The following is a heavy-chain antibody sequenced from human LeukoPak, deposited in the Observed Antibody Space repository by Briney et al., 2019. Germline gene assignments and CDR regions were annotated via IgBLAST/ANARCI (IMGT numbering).Heavy chain of an antibody. CDR3: ATDDFWSGYSGVYFDY. J-gene: IGHJ4*02. V-gene: IGHV1-24*01. D-gene: IGHD3-3*01. Sequence: ASVNVSCKVSGYTLTELSMHWVRQAPGKGLEWMGGFDPEDGETIYAQKFQGRVTMTEDTSTDTAYMELSSLRSEDTAVYYCATDDFWSGYSGVYFDYWGQGTLVTVSS. CDR1: GYTLTELS. CDR2: FDPEDGET.